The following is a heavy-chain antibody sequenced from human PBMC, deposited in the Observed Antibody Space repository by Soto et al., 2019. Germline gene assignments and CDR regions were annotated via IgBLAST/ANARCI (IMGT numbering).Heavy chain of an antibody. CDR3: ARGSRTGTTFH. Sequence: PSETLSLTCAVYGGSFSGYYWSWIRQPPGKGLEWIGEINHSGSTNYNPSLKSRVTISVDTSKNQFSLKLSSVTAADTAVYYCARGSRTGTTFHWGQGTLVTVSS. CDR1: GGSFSGYY. D-gene: IGHD1-7*01. V-gene: IGHV4-34*01. CDR2: INHSGST. J-gene: IGHJ4*02.